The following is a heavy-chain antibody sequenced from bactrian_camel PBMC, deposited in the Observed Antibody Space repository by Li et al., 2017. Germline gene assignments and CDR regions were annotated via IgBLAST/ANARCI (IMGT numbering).Heavy chain of an antibody. Sequence: QVQLVESGGGSVQAGGSLRLSCVASGYSYSLSMAWFRQTPGRERERVASIYPAAGRTLYADSVKGRFTISQDNAKSTLYLQMNSLKPEDTAMYYCASDRMTPCRRVVYGGTWSGLGYLGQGTQVTVS. D-gene: IGHD6*01. CDR1: GYSYSLS. V-gene: IGHV3S1*01. CDR2: IYPAAGRT. J-gene: IGHJ4*01. CDR3: ASDRMTPCRRVVYGGTWSGLGY.